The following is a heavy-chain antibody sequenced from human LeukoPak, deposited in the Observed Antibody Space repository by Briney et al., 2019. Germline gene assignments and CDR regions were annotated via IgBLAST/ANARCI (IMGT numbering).Heavy chain of an antibody. CDR2: INHSGST. V-gene: IGHV4-34*01. D-gene: IGHD2-2*01. CDR3: AREALVPARSFDY. CDR1: GGSFSGYY. J-gene: IGHJ4*02. Sequence: PSETLSLTCAVYGGSFSGYYWSWIRQPPGKGLEWIGEINHSGSTNYNPSLKSRVTISVDTSKNHFSLKLSSVTAADTAVYYCAREALVPARSFDYWGQGTLVTVSS.